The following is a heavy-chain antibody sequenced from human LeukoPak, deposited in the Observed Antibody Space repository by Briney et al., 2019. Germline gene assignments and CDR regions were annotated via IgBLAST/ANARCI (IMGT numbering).Heavy chain of an antibody. V-gene: IGHV4-59*01. CDR2: ISFSGSN. D-gene: IGHD3-10*01. CDR3: ARDQYHGSGTYAWFDP. Sequence: SETLSLTCTVSGASISNYYWSWIRQPPGKKLEWIAYISFSGSNNYNPSFKPRVTTSLDTSKNQFSLKLSSVTAADTAVYYCARDQYHGSGTYAWFDPWGQGTLVTVSS. J-gene: IGHJ5*02. CDR1: GASISNYY.